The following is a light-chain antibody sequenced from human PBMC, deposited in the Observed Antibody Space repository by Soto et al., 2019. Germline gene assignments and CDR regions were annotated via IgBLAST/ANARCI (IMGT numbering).Light chain of an antibody. J-gene: IGLJ1*01. CDR3: CSFAGSYYV. CDR1: SRDIEAYDY. V-gene: IGLV2-11*01. Sequence: QSVLTQPRSVSGSPGQSVAISCTGTSRDIEAYDYASWYQQHPGKAPKLIISEVNKRPSGVSYRFSGSKSGNTASLTISGLQGEDEADYYCCSFAGSYYVFGTGTKVTVL. CDR2: EVN.